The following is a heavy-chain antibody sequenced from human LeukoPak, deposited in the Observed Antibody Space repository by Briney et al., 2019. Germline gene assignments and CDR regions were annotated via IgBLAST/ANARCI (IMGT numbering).Heavy chain of an antibody. CDR2: ISAYNGNT. CDR3: ARDGPSGWYYYYMDV. D-gene: IGHD6-19*01. Sequence: ASVKVSCKAPGYTFTSYGISWVRQAPGQGLEWMGWISAYNGNTNYAQKLQGRVTMTTDTSTSTAYMELRSLRSDDTAVYYCARDGPSGWYYYYMDVWGKGTTVTISS. J-gene: IGHJ6*03. CDR1: GYTFTSYG. V-gene: IGHV1-18*01.